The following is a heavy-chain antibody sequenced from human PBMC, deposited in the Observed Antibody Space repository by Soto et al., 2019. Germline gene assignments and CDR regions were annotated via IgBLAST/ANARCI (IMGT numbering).Heavy chain of an antibody. CDR1: GVTFTRYS. Sequence: GGSLRLSCAASGVTFTRYSMDWVRQAPGEGLEWVSSISSTTNYIYYGDSMKGRFTISRDNAKNSLYLEMNSLRAEDTAVYYCARESEDLTSTFDYWGQGTLVTVSS. V-gene: IGHV3-21*06. CDR2: ISSTTNYI. J-gene: IGHJ4*02. CDR3: ARESEDLTSTFDY.